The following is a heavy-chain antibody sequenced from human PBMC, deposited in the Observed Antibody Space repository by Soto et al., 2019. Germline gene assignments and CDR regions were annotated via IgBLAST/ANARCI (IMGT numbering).Heavy chain of an antibody. CDR3: AAAVARGWFDP. D-gene: IGHD6-19*01. V-gene: IGHV4-34*02. CDR1: VGSFIGYY. J-gene: IGHJ5*02. Sequence: QVQLQQWGAGLLKPSETLSLTCAIYVGSFIGYYWSWIRQPPGKGLEWIGEINHSGSTNYNPSLKSRVAMSVDTSKNQFSLKLSSVTAADMAVYYCAAAVARGWFDPWGQGTLVTVSS. CDR2: INHSGST.